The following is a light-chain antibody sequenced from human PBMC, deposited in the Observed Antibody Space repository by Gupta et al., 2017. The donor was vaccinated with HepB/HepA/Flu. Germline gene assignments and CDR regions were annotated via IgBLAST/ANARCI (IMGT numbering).Light chain of an antibody. CDR2: GAS. J-gene: IGKJ1*01. CDR3: QQDINWPWT. Sequence: VMTQSPATLSVSPGERATLSCRASQSVSSSLAWYQQRPGQAPRLLIYGASTRATGIPASFSGSGSGTEFTLTISSLQSEDFAVYYCQQDINWPWTFGQGTKVEFK. V-gene: IGKV3-15*01. CDR1: QSVSSS.